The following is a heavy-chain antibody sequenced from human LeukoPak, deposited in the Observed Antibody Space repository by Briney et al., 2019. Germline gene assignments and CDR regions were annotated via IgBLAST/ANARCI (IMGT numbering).Heavy chain of an antibody. D-gene: IGHD3-10*01. J-gene: IGHJ4*02. CDR1: GYTFTSYY. CDR3: ARDSGMVRGSVDY. V-gene: IGHV1-46*01. Sequence: ASVKVSCKSSGYTFTSYYMYWGRQAPGQGLEWLGIINPSGGITSYAQKFQGRVTMTRDTSTSTVYMELSSLRSEDTAVYYCARDSGMVRGSVDYWGQGTLVTVSS. CDR2: INPSGGIT.